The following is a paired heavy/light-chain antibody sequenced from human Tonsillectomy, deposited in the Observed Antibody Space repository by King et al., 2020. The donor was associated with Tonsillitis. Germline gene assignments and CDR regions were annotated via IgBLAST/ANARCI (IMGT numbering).Heavy chain of an antibody. J-gene: IGHJ4*02. CDR3: VKDLGGPAGWQYYFDS. Sequence: EVQLVESGGGLVQPGGSLRLTCSASGFTFTTYAMHWIRQAPGKGLEYVSAISSNGRITYYADSVRGRFTISRDNSKNTVSLEMNSLRAGDTAVYYCVKDLGGPAGWQYYFDSWGQGTLVTVSS. V-gene: IGHV3-64D*06. D-gene: IGHD6-19*01. CDR1: GFTFTTYA. CDR2: ISSNGRIT.
Light chain of an antibody. V-gene: IGKV1-39*01. CDR3: QQGAT. J-gene: IGKJ4*01. Sequence: DIQMTQSPSSLSASVGDRVTITCRSSQSITNYLSWYQQKPGKAPELLIYAASSLHSGVPSRFSGSGSGTHFTLTISSLQPEDFATYYCQQGATFGGGTRVEIK. CDR2: AAS. CDR1: QSITNY.